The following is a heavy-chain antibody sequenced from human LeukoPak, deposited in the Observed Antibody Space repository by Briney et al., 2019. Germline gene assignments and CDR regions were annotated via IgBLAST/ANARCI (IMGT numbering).Heavy chain of an antibody. CDR1: GITLSNYG. Sequence: GGSLRLSCVVSGITLSNYGMGWVRQAPGKGLEWVAGISDRGRSTYYANSVKVRFTISRDNPKNTLYLQMNSLRAEDTAVYFCAKRGVVIRVVLVGFHKEAYYFDSWGQGALVTVSS. J-gene: IGHJ4*02. V-gene: IGHV3-23*01. D-gene: IGHD1-26*01. CDR3: AKRGVVIRVVLVGFHKEAYYFDS. CDR2: ISDRGRST.